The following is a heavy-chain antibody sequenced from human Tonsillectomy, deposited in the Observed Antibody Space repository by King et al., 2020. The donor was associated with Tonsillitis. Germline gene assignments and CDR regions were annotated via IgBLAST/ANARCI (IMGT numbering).Heavy chain of an antibody. V-gene: IGHV3-30*03. CDR2: ISYDGSNK. CDR1: GFTFSTYG. D-gene: IGHD3-10*01. CDR3: ATAPVLLWFGDYPGAFDI. Sequence: VQLVESGGGVVQPGRSLRLSCAASGFTFSTYGIHWVRPAPGKGLEWVAVISYDGSNKYYADSLKGRFTISRDNSKNTLYLQMNSLRAEDTAVYYCATAPVLLWFGDYPGAFDIWGQGTMVTVSS. J-gene: IGHJ3*02.